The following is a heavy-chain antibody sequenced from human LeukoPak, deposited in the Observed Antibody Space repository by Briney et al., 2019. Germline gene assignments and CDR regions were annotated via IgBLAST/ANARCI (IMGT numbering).Heavy chain of an antibody. CDR1: GFTFSDYY. CDR2: ISSSGSTI. D-gene: IGHD2-2*01. J-gene: IGHJ4*02. Sequence: GGSLRLSCAASGFTFSDYYMSWIRQAPGKGLEWVSYISSSGSTIYYADSVKGRFTIPRDNAKNSLYLQMNSLRAEDTAVYYCARVSVVPAARVDYWGQGTLVTVSS. V-gene: IGHV3-11*04. CDR3: ARVSVVPAARVDY.